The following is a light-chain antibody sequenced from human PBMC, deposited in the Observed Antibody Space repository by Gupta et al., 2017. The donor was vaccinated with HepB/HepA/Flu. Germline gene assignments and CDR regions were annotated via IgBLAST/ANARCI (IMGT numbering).Light chain of an antibody. CDR3: QQEDNWPIT. Sequence: EIVMTQSPATLSVSPGERGTLSCRASHSVSSNLAWYQQKPGQAPRLLIYGVSTRASGIPARFSGSGSGTEFTLTISSRQSEDFAVYYCQQEDNWPITFGRGTKVDIK. J-gene: IGKJ4*01. CDR2: GVS. CDR1: HSVSSN. V-gene: IGKV3-15*01.